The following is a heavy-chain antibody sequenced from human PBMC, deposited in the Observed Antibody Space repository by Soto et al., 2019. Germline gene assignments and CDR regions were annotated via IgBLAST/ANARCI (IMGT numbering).Heavy chain of an antibody. CDR3: ARAQGGYSGSYRFDY. V-gene: IGHV4-28*03. J-gene: IGHJ4*02. D-gene: IGHD1-26*01. CDR2: IYYSGTT. Sequence: PSETLSLTCAVSGYSISSSNLWGWIRQPPGKGLEWIGYIYYSGTTYYNPSLKSRVTMSVDTSKNQFSLKLSSVTAVDTAVYYCARAQGGYSGSYRFDYWGQGTLVTVSS. CDR1: GYSISSSNL.